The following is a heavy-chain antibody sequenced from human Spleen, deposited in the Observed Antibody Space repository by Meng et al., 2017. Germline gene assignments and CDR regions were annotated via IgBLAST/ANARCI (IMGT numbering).Heavy chain of an antibody. D-gene: IGHD1-1*01. CDR2: INTDGSTT. J-gene: IGHJ1*01. Sequence: GGSLRLSCVASGFTFSGHWMHWVRQAPGKGLVWVSRINTDGSTTTYADSVKGRFTISRDNAKNTLYLQMNSLRAEDTAVYYCTNDRLNHWGQGTLVTVSS. V-gene: IGHV3-74*01. CDR1: GFTFSGHW. CDR3: TNDRLNH.